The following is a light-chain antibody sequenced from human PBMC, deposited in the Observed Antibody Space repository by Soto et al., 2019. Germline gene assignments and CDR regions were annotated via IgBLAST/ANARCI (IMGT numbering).Light chain of an antibody. Sequence: DIVMTQSPDSLAVSLGERATINCKSSQIVLYSSNNKNYLAWYQQKPGQPPKLLIYWASTRESGVPDRFSGSGSGTDFTLTISSLQAEDVAVYYCQQYRSAPITFGQGTRLEN. CDR2: WAS. CDR3: QQYRSAPIT. J-gene: IGKJ5*01. CDR1: QIVLYSSNNKNY. V-gene: IGKV4-1*01.